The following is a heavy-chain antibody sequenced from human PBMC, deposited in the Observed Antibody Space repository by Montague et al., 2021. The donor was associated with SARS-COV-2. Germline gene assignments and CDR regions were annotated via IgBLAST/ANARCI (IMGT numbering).Heavy chain of an antibody. V-gene: IGHV3-23*03. J-gene: IGHJ4*02. CDR2: IHSAGRRS. CDR3: AKVGDIMAGFSLVNLDH. Sequence: FRSLSLAASGFTFSGSPMSWVRQAPGEGLEWVSVIHSAGRRSYYGHSVEGRFTISRDNSKNTVYLQMNNLRAEDTAVYYCAKVGDIMAGFSLVNLDHWGQGILVIVSS. CDR1: GFTFSGSP. D-gene: IGHD3-9*01.